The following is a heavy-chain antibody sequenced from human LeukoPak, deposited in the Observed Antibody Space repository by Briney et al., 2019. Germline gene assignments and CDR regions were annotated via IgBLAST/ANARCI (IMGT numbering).Heavy chain of an antibody. CDR2: IKQDGSEK. D-gene: IGHD6-13*01. CDR3: ARAKTYSSSPGPAYFFDY. CDR1: GFTFSGYW. V-gene: IGHV3-7*01. J-gene: IGHJ4*02. Sequence: SGGSLRLSCAASGFTFSGYWMSWVRQAPGKGLEWVANIKQDGSEKYYVDSVKGRFTISRDNAKNSLYLQMNSLRAEDTAVYYCARAKTYSSSPGPAYFFDYWGQGTLVTVSS.